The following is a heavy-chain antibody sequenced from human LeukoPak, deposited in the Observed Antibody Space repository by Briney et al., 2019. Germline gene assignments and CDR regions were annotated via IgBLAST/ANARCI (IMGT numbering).Heavy chain of an antibody. V-gene: IGHV4-59*01. Sequence: PAETLSLTCTVSGGSISSYLWSWIRQPPGKGLEWIGYIYYSGSTNYNPSLKSRVTILVDTSKNQFSLKVSSVTAADTAVYYCARGQYSGSCFDNWGQGSLVTVSS. CDR2: IYYSGST. CDR1: GGSISSYL. D-gene: IGHD1-26*01. CDR3: ARGQYSGSCFDN. J-gene: IGHJ4*02.